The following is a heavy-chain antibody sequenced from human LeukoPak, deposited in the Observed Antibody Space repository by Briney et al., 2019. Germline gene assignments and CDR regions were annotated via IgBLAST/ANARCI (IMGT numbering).Heavy chain of an antibody. CDR2: ISAYNGNT. J-gene: IGHJ5*02. CDR1: GYTFTSYG. Sequence: ASVKVSCKASGYTFTSYGISWVRQAPGQGLEWMGWISAYNGNTSYAQKLQGRVTMTTDTSTSTAYMELRSLRSDDTAVYYCARNVRGVIKSWFDPWGQGTLVTVSS. D-gene: IGHD3-10*01. CDR3: ARNVRGVIKSWFDP. V-gene: IGHV1-18*01.